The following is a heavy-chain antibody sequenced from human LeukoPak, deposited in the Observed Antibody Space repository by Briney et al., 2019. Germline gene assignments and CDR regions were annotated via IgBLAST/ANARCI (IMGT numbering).Heavy chain of an antibody. V-gene: IGHV4-39*01. Sequence: SETLSLACTVSGVSISSSSYYWGWIRQPPGKGLEWIGSIYYSGSTYYNPSLKSRVTISVNTSKNQFSLKLSSVTAADTAVYYCASFPTYLNSRFDPWGQGTLVAVSS. J-gene: IGHJ5*02. CDR2: IYYSGST. D-gene: IGHD2/OR15-2a*01. CDR1: GVSISSSSYY. CDR3: ASFPTYLNSRFDP.